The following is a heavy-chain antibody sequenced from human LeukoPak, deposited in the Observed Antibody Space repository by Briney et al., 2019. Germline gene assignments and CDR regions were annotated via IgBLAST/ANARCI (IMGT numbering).Heavy chain of an antibody. CDR2: IDWDDDK. D-gene: IGHD3-22*01. V-gene: IGHV2-70*11. Sequence: SGPTLVNPTQTLTLTCTFSGFSLSTSGMCVSWIRQPPGKALEWLARIDWDDDKYYSTSLKTRLTISKDTSKNQVVLTMTNMDPVDTATYYCARDSSGYYPPDYWGQGTLVTVSS. J-gene: IGHJ4*02. CDR1: GFSLSTSGMC. CDR3: ARDSSGYYPPDY.